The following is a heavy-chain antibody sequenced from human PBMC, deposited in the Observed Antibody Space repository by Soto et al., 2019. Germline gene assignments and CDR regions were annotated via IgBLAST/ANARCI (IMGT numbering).Heavy chain of an antibody. CDR2: INTDGSST. Sequence: GGSLRLSCVASGFTLSNYWIHWVRQAPGKGLVWVSRINTDGSSTTYADSVQGRFTITRDNAQNTVYLQTKSLRAEDTAVYYCARDRVYYNSGYYYDYGMDVWGQGTTVTVSS. J-gene: IGHJ6*02. CDR1: GFTLSNYW. D-gene: IGHD3-22*01. CDR3: ARDRVYYNSGYYYDYGMDV. V-gene: IGHV3-74*01.